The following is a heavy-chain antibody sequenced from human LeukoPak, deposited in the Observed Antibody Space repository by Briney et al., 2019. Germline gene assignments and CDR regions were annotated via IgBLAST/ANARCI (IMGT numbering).Heavy chain of an antibody. V-gene: IGHV3-74*01. CDR2: ISTDGYTT. CDR1: GLAFSAYK. J-gene: IGHJ4*02. D-gene: IGHD2-15*01. CDR3: VVGGSPGY. Sequence: EGSLRLSCAASGLAFSAYKMHWVRQAPRKGLVWVSRISTDGYTTDYADFVQGRFTASRDNTKNTWSLEMNSLRAEDTAAYYCVVGGSPGYWGQGTLVTVSS.